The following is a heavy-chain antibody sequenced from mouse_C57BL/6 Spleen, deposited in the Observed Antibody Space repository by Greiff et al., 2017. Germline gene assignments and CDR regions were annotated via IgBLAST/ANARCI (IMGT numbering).Heavy chain of an antibody. V-gene: IGHV5-6*01. D-gene: IGHD3-3*01. J-gene: IGHJ3*01. CDR2: ISSGGSYT. CDR3: AGEGGPHFAY. CDR1: GFTFSSYG. Sequence: EVMLVESGGDLVKPGGSLKLSCAASGFTFSSYGMSWVRQTPDKRLEWVATISSGGSYTYYPDSVKGRFTISRDNAKNTLYLQLSSLKSEDKAMYYCAGEGGPHFAYWGQGTLVTVSA.